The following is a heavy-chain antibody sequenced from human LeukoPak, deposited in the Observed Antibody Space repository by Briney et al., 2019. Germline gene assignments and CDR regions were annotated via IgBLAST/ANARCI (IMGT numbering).Heavy chain of an antibody. Sequence: GGSLRLSCAASGFTFSSYEMNWVRQAPGKGLEWVSSISSSSSYIYYADSVKGRFTISRDNAKNSLYLQMNSLRAEDTAVYYCAKTLTPLLWFGGDYYYYYMDVWGKGTTVTVSS. CDR1: GFTFSSYE. CDR3: AKTLTPLLWFGGDYYYYYMDV. D-gene: IGHD3-10*01. V-gene: IGHV3-21*01. CDR2: ISSSSSYI. J-gene: IGHJ6*03.